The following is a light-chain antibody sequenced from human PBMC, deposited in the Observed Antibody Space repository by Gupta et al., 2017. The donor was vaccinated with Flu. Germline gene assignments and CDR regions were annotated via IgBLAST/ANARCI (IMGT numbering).Light chain of an antibody. CDR2: DDD. CDR3: QVWDTSTDHWL. Sequence: GLTASIACGGDSIGSETVHWYQQKPGQAPVLVLYDDDFRPSGIPERFSGSNSGNTATLTISRVEAGDEADYYCQVWDTSTDHWLFGGGTVLTVL. J-gene: IGLJ3*02. CDR1: SIGSET. V-gene: IGLV3-21*02.